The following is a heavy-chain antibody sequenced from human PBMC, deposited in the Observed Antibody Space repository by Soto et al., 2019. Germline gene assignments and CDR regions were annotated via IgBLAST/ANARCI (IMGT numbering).Heavy chain of an antibody. CDR2: INPASGST. CDR3: ARDLAAGDY. J-gene: IGHJ4*02. V-gene: IGHV1-46*01. Sequence: QVQLVQSGAEVKKPGASVKLSCRTSGYTFTHYYIHWVRQAPGQGLEWLAIINPASGSTNYAQDFQGRVTFPMDTSTTTVSMELSGLRAEDTAIFYCARDLAAGDYWGQGTLVTVSS. D-gene: IGHD6-13*01. CDR1: GYTFTHYY.